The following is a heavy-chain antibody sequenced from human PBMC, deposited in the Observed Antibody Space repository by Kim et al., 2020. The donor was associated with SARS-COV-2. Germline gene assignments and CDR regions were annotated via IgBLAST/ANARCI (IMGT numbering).Heavy chain of an antibody. V-gene: IGHV3-48*03. Sequence: GGSLRLSCATSGFTFNNYGMNWVRQAPGKGLEWVSYISSGDITIYYADFVKGRFTISRDTAKNSLSLQMNSLRTDDTAVYYCARGSSGVLEWSEGGFIDFWGQGTLVTVSS. CDR3: ARGSSGVLEWSEGGFIDF. CDR1: GFTFNNYG. J-gene: IGHJ4*02. D-gene: IGHD3-3*01. CDR2: ISSGDITI.